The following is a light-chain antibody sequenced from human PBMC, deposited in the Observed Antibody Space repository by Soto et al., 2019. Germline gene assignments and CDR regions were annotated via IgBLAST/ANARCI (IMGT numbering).Light chain of an antibody. J-gene: IGLJ1*01. CDR1: SSDVGGYNY. V-gene: IGLV2-14*01. CDR3: SSYTSSSTQV. Sequence: QSALTQPASVSGSPGQSITISCTGTSSDVGGYNYVSWYQQHPGKAPKLMIYEVSNRPSGVSNRFSGSKSGNTASLTISGLQAEDEADYYCSSYTSSSTQVFVTGTKLTVL. CDR2: EVS.